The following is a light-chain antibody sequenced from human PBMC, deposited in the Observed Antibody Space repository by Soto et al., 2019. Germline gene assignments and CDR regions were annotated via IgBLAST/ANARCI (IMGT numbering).Light chain of an antibody. Sequence: AIQMTQSPSSLSASLGDRVTISCRASQGIGNALGWYQQKPGKPPKLLIYDASSLESGVPSRFSGSGSGTDFTLTISSLQPEDSATYFCQQLNSYPQTFGQGTRLEIK. CDR1: QGIGNA. V-gene: IGKV1-13*02. CDR3: QQLNSYPQT. J-gene: IGKJ5*01. CDR2: DAS.